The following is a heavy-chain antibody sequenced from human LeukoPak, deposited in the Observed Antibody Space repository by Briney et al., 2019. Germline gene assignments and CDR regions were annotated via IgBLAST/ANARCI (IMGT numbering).Heavy chain of an antibody. CDR3: ARVTSSGYYYVSNYFDY. V-gene: IGHV4-59*01. CDR2: IDYSGST. D-gene: IGHD3-22*01. J-gene: IGHJ4*02. Sequence: SETLSLTCTVSGGSISSYYWSWIPQPPGKGLEWIGYIDYSGSTNYNPSLKSRVTISVDTSKNQFSLKLSSVTAADTAVYYCARVTSSGYYYVSNYFDYWGQGTLVTVSS. CDR1: GGSISSYY.